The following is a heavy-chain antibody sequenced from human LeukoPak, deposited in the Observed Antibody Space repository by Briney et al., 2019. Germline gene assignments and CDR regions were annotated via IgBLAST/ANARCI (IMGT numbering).Heavy chain of an antibody. D-gene: IGHD3-22*01. V-gene: IGHV3-7*01. J-gene: IGHJ6*03. CDR1: GITFSSYW. Sequence: GGSLRLSCAVSGITFSSYWMSWVRQAPGKGLEWVANIRHDGSEKYYVDSVKGRFTISRDNAKNSLYLQMDNLRAEDTAVYYCARDKEDYYYDSSAYRYYYYYYVDVWGKGTTVTVSS. CDR2: IRHDGSEK. CDR3: ARDKEDYYYDSSAYRYYYYYYVDV.